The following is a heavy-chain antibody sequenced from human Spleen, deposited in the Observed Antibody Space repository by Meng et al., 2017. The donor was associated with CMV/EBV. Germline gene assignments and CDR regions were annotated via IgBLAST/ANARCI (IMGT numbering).Heavy chain of an antibody. CDR1: RLTHFKSYS. D-gene: IGHD1-1*01. Sequence: GGSLRLSCVASRLTHFKSYSMHWVRQAPGKGLEWVLYISSSGSTTYYADSVKGRFTISRDNAKKSLYLQMNSLRAEDTAVYYCARGRGDNWYYYGMDVWGQGTTVTVSS. J-gene: IGHJ6*02. V-gene: IGHV3-48*03. CDR3: ARGRGDNWYYYGMDV. CDR2: ISSSGSTT.